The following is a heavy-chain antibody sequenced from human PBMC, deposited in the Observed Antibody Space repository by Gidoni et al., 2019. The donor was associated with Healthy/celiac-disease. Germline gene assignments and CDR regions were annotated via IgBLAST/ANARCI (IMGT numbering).Heavy chain of an antibody. CDR1: GGSISSYY. CDR3: ARPSSYYDAFDI. CDR2: IYTSGST. V-gene: IGHV4-4*07. D-gene: IGHD2-15*01. J-gene: IGHJ3*02. Sequence: QVQLQESGPGLVKPSETLSLTCTVPGGSISSYYWSWIRQPSGKGLEWIGRIYTSGSTNYTPSLKSRVTMSVDTSKNQFSLKLSSVTAADTAVYYCARPSSYYDAFDIWGQGTMVTVSS.